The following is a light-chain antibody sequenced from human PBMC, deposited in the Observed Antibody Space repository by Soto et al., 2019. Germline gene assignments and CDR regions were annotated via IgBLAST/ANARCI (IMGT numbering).Light chain of an antibody. CDR3: QQSYSTPWT. CDR1: ESISTW. J-gene: IGKJ1*01. CDR2: GAS. Sequence: DIQMTQSPSSLSASVGDRVTITCRASESISTWLAWYQQKPGKAPKLLIYGASSLESGTPSRFSGSGSETDFTLTISSLQPEDFATCYCQQSYSTPWTFGQGTKVDIK. V-gene: IGKV1-39*01.